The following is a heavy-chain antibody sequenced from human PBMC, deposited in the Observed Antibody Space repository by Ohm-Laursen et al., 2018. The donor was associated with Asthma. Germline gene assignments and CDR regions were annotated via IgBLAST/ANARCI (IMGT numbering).Heavy chain of an antibody. Sequence: SLRLSCAASGFTFSSYCMSWVRQAPGKGLEWVANIKQDGSEKYYVDSVKGRFTISRDNAKNSLYLQMNSLRAEDTAVYYCAREGSFFYYGMDVWGQGTTVTVSS. V-gene: IGHV3-7*01. CDR1: GFTFSSYC. CDR2: IKQDGSEK. J-gene: IGHJ6*02. D-gene: IGHD2/OR15-2a*01. CDR3: AREGSFFYYGMDV.